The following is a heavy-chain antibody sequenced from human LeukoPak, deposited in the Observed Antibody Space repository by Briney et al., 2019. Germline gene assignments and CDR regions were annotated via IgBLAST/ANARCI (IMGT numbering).Heavy chain of an antibody. Sequence: SETLSLTCTVSGGSISSGSYYWSWIRQPAGKGLEWIGRIYTSGNTNYNPSLKSRVTISVDTSKNQFSLKLSSVTAADTAVYYCARVTPYDFWSGYYLDYWGQGTLVTVSS. CDR3: ARVTPYDFWSGYYLDY. CDR2: IYTSGNT. D-gene: IGHD3-3*01. CDR1: GGSISSGSYY. V-gene: IGHV4-61*02. J-gene: IGHJ4*02.